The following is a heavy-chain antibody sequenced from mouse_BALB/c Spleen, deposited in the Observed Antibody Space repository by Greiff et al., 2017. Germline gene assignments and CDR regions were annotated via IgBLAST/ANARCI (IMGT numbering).Heavy chain of an antibody. CDR2: INPGSGGT. CDR1: GYAFTNYL. J-gene: IGHJ4*01. Sequence: VKLQESGAELVRPGTSVKVSCKASGYAFTNYLIEWVKQRPGQGLEWIGVINPGSGGTNYNEKFKGKATLTADKSSSTAYMQLSSLTSDDSAVYFCARGGHYYAMDYGGQGTSVTVSS. V-gene: IGHV1-54*01. CDR3: ARGGHYYAMDY.